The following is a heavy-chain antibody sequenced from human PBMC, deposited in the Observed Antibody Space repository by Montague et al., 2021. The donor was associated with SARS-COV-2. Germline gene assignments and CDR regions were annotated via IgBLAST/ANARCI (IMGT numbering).Heavy chain of an antibody. Sequence: SETLSPTCTASSGSLSGYYWNWIRQPRGKGLEWIGFTHYSGTTKXNPSLKSRLNMSLDTSKNQFSLTLNSVTAADTAIYYCARGTAYDHVYYWGQGAPVTVAS. CDR1: SGSLSGYY. CDR2: THYSGTT. D-gene: IGHD2-8*02. V-gene: IGHV4-59*12. J-gene: IGHJ4*02. CDR3: ARGTAYDHVYY.